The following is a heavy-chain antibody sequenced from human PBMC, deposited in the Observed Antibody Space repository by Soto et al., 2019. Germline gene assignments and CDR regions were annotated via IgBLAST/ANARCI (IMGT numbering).Heavy chain of an antibody. CDR3: ARDPDTGYCSGGSCYPNDAFDI. V-gene: IGHV3-21*01. Sequence: PGGSLRLSCAASGFTFSSYSMNWVRQAPGKGLEWVSSISSSSSYIYYADSVKGRFTISRDNAKNSLYLQMNSLRAEDTAVYYCARDPDTGYCSGGSCYPNDAFDIWGQGTMVTVSS. CDR2: ISSSSSYI. D-gene: IGHD2-15*01. J-gene: IGHJ3*02. CDR1: GFTFSSYS.